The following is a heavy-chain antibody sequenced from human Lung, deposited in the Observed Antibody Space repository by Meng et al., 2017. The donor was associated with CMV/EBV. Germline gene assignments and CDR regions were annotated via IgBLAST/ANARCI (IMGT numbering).Heavy chain of an antibody. CDR1: GFTFSSYE. CDR2: ITSSGSTI. D-gene: IGHD1-7*01. J-gene: IGHJ4*02. Sequence: GESLKISCAASGFTFSSYEMNWVRQAPGKGLEWVSYITSSGSTIYYADSVKGRFTISRDNAKNSLYLQMNSLRAEDTAVYYCARVLVTYNCNYFQEEDYFEYWGQGXLVTVSS. V-gene: IGHV3-48*03. CDR3: ARVLVTYNCNYFQEEDYFEY.